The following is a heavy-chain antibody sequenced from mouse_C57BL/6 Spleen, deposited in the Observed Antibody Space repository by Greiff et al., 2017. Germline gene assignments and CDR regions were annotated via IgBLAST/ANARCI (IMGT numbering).Heavy chain of an antibody. V-gene: IGHV5-17*01. CDR1: GFTFSDYG. D-gene: IGHD1-3*01. Sequence: QRVESGGGLVKLGGSLKLPCAALGFTFSDYGMHWVRQAPEKGLEWVAYISSGSSTIYYANTVKGRFTITRDNAKNTLFLQMTSLRSEDTALYYGVSGGFRGKNAMDYWGQGTSVTVSS. J-gene: IGHJ4*01. CDR2: ISSGSSTI. CDR3: VSGGFRGKNAMDY.